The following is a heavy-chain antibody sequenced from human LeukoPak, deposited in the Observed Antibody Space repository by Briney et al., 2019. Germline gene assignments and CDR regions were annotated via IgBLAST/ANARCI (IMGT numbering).Heavy chain of an antibody. CDR2: ISYDGSNK. Sequence: GGSLRLSCAASGFTFGSYGMHWVRQAPGKGLEWVAVISYDGSNKYYADSVKGRFTISRDNSKNTLYLQMNSLRAEDTAVYYCAKSPNGALDYWGQGTLVTVSS. V-gene: IGHV3-30*18. CDR1: GFTFGSYG. J-gene: IGHJ4*02. CDR3: AKSPNGALDY. D-gene: IGHD7-27*01.